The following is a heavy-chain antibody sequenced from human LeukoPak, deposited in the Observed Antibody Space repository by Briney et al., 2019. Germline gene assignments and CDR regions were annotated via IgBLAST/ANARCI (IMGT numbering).Heavy chain of an antibody. D-gene: IGHD3-10*01. CDR3: ARVFDSGSQAYFYYMDV. CDR1: GGSISSYY. Sequence: PSETLSLTCTVSGGSISSYYWSWIRQPPGKGLEWIGYIYYSGSTNYNPSLKSRVTMSVDTSKNQFSLKVSSVTAADTAVYYCARVFDSGSQAYFYYMDVWGKGPRSPSS. J-gene: IGHJ6*03. CDR2: IYYSGST. V-gene: IGHV4-59*01.